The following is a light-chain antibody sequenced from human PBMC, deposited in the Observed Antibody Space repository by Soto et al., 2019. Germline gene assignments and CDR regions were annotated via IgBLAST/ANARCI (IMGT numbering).Light chain of an antibody. Sequence: QSALTQPASVSGPLGQSIVISCTGSSSDIGSYDLVSWYQQYPGKAPKVVIFEGTKRPSGVSNRFSGSKSGNTASLTISGLQTEDEADYYCCSYAGSRTYVFGAGTKFTVL. V-gene: IGLV2-23*01. CDR3: CSYAGSRTYV. CDR2: EGT. J-gene: IGLJ1*01. CDR1: SSDIGSYDL.